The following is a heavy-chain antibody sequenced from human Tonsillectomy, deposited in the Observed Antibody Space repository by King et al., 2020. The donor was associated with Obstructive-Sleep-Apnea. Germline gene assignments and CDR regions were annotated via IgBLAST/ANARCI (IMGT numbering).Heavy chain of an antibody. J-gene: IGHJ5*02. Sequence: VQLQESGPGLVKPSQTLSLTCTVSGGSISSGGYYWSWIRQHPGKGLEWIGYIYYSGSTYYNPSLKSRVTISVDTSKNQFSLKLSSVTAADTAVYYCAGDSRVFGELLYYWFDPWGQGTLVTVSS. D-gene: IGHD3-10*02. V-gene: IGHV4-31*03. CDR3: AGDSRVFGELLYYWFDP. CDR1: GGSISSGGYY. CDR2: IYYSGST.